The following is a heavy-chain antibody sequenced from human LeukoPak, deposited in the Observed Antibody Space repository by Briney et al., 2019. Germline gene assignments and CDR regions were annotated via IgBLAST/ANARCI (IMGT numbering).Heavy chain of an antibody. Sequence: GGSLRLSCAASGFTVSDYSMAWVRQAPGKGLEWVAATSGSDAGTYHADSVRGRFTISRDNSKNTLYLQMNSLRAEDAAVYFCAKAPVTSCRGAYCYPFDSWGQGTLVTVSS. CDR2: TSGSDAGT. CDR1: GFTVSDYS. V-gene: IGHV3-23*01. CDR3: AKAPVTSCRGAYCYPFDS. D-gene: IGHD2-21*01. J-gene: IGHJ4*02.